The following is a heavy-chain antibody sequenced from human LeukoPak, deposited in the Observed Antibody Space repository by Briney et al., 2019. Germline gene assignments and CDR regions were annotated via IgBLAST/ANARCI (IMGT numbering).Heavy chain of an antibody. CDR2: IKGDGVST. V-gene: IGHV3-74*01. J-gene: IGHJ4*02. D-gene: IGHD3-3*01. CDR3: AKDHYWSIDY. CDR1: GFDFSSNW. Sequence: GGSLRLSCAASGFDFSSNWMHWVRHAPGQGLVWVSRIKGDGVSTNYADSVKGRFTISRDIAKNTLYLQMNSLRAEDTGVYYCAKDHYWSIDYWGRGTLVTVSS.